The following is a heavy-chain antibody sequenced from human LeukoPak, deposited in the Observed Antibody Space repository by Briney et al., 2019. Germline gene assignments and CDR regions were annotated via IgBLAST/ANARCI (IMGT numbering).Heavy chain of an antibody. CDR2: ISSSSSYI. D-gene: IGHD3-9*01. CDR1: GFTFGSYS. Sequence: GGSLRLSCAASGFTFGSYSMNWVRQAPGKGLEWVSSISSSSSYIYYADSVKGRFTISRDNAKNSLYLQMNSLRAEDTAVYYCARDDWILNDAFDIWGQGTMVTVSS. J-gene: IGHJ3*02. CDR3: ARDDWILNDAFDI. V-gene: IGHV3-21*01.